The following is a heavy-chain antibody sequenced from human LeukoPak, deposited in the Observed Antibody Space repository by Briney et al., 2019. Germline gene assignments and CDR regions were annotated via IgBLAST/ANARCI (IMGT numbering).Heavy chain of an antibody. CDR2: ISYSGST. Sequence: TSETLSLTCTVSGGSFSSYYWSWIRQPPGKGLEWIGYISYSGSTNYNPSLKSRVTISVVTSKNQFSLKLSSVTAADTAVYYCARLGSGWIDYWGQGTLVTVSS. CDR1: GGSFSSYY. V-gene: IGHV4-59*08. CDR3: ARLGSGWIDY. D-gene: IGHD6-19*01. J-gene: IGHJ4*02.